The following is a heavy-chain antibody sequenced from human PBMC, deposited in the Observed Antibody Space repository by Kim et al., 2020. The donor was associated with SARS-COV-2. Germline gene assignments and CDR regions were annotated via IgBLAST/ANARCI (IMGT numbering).Heavy chain of an antibody. V-gene: IGHV3-23*01. D-gene: IGHD4-4*01. Sequence: GGSLRLSCTTSGFTFSNYAMTWVRQAPGKGLEWVSSTSDNGATTHYADSVKGRFSISRDNSKNTLYLQMNSLRVEDTAVFYCGKEIPTAHYILDVWGQGT. J-gene: IGHJ6*02. CDR3: GKEIPTAHYILDV. CDR1: GFTFSNYA. CDR2: TSDNGATT.